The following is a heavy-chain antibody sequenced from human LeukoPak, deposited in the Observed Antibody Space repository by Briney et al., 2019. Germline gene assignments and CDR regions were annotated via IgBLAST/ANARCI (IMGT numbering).Heavy chain of an antibody. J-gene: IGHJ4*02. D-gene: IGHD1-7*01. CDR2: TYYRSKWYN. V-gene: IGHV6-1*01. CDR1: GDSVSSDSAA. CDR3: ARDASWNCVGSIDY. Sequence: SQTLSLTCAISGDSVSSDSAAWNWIRQSPSRGLEWLGRTYYRSKWYNDYAVSVKSRITINPDTSENQFSLQLNSVTPEDTAVYYCARDASWNCVGSIDYWGQGTLVTVSS.